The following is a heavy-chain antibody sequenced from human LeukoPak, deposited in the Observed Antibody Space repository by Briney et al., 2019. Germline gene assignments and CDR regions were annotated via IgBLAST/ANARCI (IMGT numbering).Heavy chain of an antibody. V-gene: IGHV3-48*01. D-gene: IGHD5-18*01. CDR3: ARDQRGYSYVDY. CDR2: ISSRSSTI. Sequence: GGSLRLSCAASGFTFSSYSMNWVRQAPGKGLEWVSYISSRSSTIYYADSVKGRFTISRDNAKNSLYLQMNSLRAEDTAVYYCARDQRGYSYVDYWGQGTLVTVSS. J-gene: IGHJ4*02. CDR1: GFTFSSYS.